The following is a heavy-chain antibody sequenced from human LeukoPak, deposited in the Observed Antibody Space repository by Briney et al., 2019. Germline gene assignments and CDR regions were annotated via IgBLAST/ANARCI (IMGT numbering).Heavy chain of an antibody. CDR2: ISTDGDTT. Sequence: GGSLRLSCSASGFTFTTYLMHWVRQAPGKGLEYVSTISTDGDTTYYADSVKGRFTISRDNSKNTLYLQMSSLRAEGTAVYYCVGWFGDFLLFGMDVWGQGSTVTVSS. CDR3: VGWFGDFLLFGMDV. V-gene: IGHV3-64D*06. CDR1: GFTFTTYL. D-gene: IGHD3-10*01. J-gene: IGHJ6*02.